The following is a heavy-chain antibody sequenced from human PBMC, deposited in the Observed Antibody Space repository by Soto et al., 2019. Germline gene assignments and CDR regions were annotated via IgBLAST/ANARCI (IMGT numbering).Heavy chain of an antibody. V-gene: IGHV1-18*01. CDR3: TRDRIWEPAALYYYYYMDG. CDR1: GYTFSSYG. J-gene: IGHJ6*03. CDR2: ISAYNGNT. D-gene: IGHD2-2*01. Sequence: ASVKVSCKASGYTFSSYGISWVRQAPGQGLEWMGWISAYNGNTNYAQKLQGRVTMTTDTSTSTAYMELRSLRSDDTAVYYCTRDRIWEPAALYYYYYMDGWGKGTTVTVSS.